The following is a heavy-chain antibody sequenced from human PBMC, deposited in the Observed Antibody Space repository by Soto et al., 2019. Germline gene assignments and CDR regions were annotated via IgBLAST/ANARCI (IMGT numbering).Heavy chain of an antibody. Sequence: EVQLLESGGGLVQPGGSLRLSCAASGFTFSSYAMSWVRQATGKGLEWVSAISGSGGSTYYADSVKGRFTISRDNSKNTLYLQMNSLRAEDTAVYYCAKAIRVGRWLHQPFDYWGQGTLVTVSS. CDR3: AKAIRVGRWLHQPFDY. V-gene: IGHV3-23*01. CDR2: ISGSGGST. D-gene: IGHD5-12*01. J-gene: IGHJ4*02. CDR1: GFTFSSYA.